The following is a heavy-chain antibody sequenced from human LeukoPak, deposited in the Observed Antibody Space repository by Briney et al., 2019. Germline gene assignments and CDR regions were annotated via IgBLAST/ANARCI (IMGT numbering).Heavy chain of an antibody. D-gene: IGHD3-10*01. V-gene: IGHV4-4*07. CDR3: ARDSGTTGEVKFDP. CDR2: MYSSGS. CDR1: GGSISSYY. Sequence: SETLSLTCTVSGGSISSYYLSWIRQTAGKGLEWIGRMYSSGSNYNPSLKSRVAMSIDTSTNQLSLKLSSVTAADTAVYYCARDSGTTGEVKFDPWGQGTLVTVSS. J-gene: IGHJ5*02.